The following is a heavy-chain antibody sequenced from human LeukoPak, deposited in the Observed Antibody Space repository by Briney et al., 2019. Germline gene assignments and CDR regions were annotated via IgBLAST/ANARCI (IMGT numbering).Heavy chain of an antibody. CDR1: GFTFSSYA. Sequence: PGGSLRLSCAASGFTFSSYAMNWVRQAPGKGLEWVSAISGSGGSTYYADSVKGRFTISRDNSKNTLFVQMNSLRAEDTAVYYCAKDRNSGGWYFPPDWGQGTLVTVSS. D-gene: IGHD6-19*01. CDR3: AKDRNSGGWYFPPD. J-gene: IGHJ4*02. CDR2: ISGSGGST. V-gene: IGHV3-23*01.